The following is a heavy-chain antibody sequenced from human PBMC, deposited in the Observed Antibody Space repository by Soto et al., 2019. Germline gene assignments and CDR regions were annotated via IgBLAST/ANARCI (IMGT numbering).Heavy chain of an antibody. D-gene: IGHD3-9*01. J-gene: IGHJ4*02. CDR1: GGSIRGYY. V-gene: IGHV4-59*08. CDR2: IYYSGST. CDR3: ARGDILTGHTYPFDY. Sequence: SETLSLTCTVSGGSIRGYYWSWIRQPPGKGLEWIGYIYYSGSTNYNPSLKSRVTISVDTSKNQFSLKLSSVTAADTAVYYCARGDILTGHTYPFDYWGQGTLVTVSS.